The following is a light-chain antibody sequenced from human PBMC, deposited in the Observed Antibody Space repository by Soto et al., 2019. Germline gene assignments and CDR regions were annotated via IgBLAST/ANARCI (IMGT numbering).Light chain of an antibody. Sequence: EIVMTQSPATLAVSPGETTRLSCRASQSINSDVVWYQQKLGQTPRLLIHGASTRATGIAARFSGSGSGTEFTLTISGLQSEDFATYYCQQYNYWPVTFGGGTKVEIK. J-gene: IGKJ4*01. CDR1: QSINSD. CDR2: GAS. V-gene: IGKV3-15*01. CDR3: QQYNYWPVT.